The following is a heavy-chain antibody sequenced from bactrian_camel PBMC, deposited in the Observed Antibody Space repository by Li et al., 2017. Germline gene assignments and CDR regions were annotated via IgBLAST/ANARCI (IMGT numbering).Heavy chain of an antibody. V-gene: IGHV3-2*01. Sequence: HVQLVESGGDLVQPGGSLRLSCTASGFAFSSYSMRWVRQAPGKGLEWLASVGNAGRNKYYADSVKGRFTISKDNTQNTLWLQMNSLKPEDTGMYYCATAPQLVTWARGPRSPS. J-gene: IGHJ4*01. CDR2: VGNAGRNK. CDR1: GFAFSSYS. D-gene: IGHD6*01.